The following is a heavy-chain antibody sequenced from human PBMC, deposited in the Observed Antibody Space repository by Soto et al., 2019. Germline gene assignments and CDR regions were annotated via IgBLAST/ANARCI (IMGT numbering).Heavy chain of an antibody. CDR1: GGSISGSDNF. Sequence: QVQLQESGPELVKPSQTLSLTCTVSGGSISGSDNFWSWIRQTPGKGLEWIGYIYHTGNPYHNPSLRSRVTLSVDTSKNQFSLKLNSVTAADTAVYYCARRIPVARAYAPFDLWGRGVLVTVSS. CDR3: ARRIPVARAYAPFDL. J-gene: IGHJ2*01. V-gene: IGHV4-30-4*01. CDR2: IYHTGNP. D-gene: IGHD3-10*01.